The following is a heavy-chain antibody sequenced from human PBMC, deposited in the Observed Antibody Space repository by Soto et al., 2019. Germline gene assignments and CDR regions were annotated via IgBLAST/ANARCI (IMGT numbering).Heavy chain of an antibody. V-gene: IGHV3-33*01. CDR1: GFTFSEDA. J-gene: IGHJ4*02. CDR3: AREERYTVMCSGFDY. Sequence: QVELVESGGGVVQPGKSLTLSCATSGFTFSEDAMHWVRQAPGKGLEWVAVIWYDGSKKHYADSVKGRFTISRDKSKNTSFLQMNRLTAEDAAVDWCAREERYTVMCSGFDYGGQGTLVTVSS. D-gene: IGHD5-18*01. CDR2: IWYDGSKK.